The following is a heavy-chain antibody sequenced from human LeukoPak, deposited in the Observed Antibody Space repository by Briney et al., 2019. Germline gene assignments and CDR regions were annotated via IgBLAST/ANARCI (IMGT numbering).Heavy chain of an antibody. CDR3: ASFFCTSALCYYLDY. CDR1: GYTFTSNA. Sequence: GASVKVSCKASGYTFTSNALGWVRQAPGQGLEWMGRINTNTGNPTYAQGFTGRFVFSLDTSDNTAYLQISSLQAEDTAVYSCASFFCTSALCYYLDYWGQGTLVTVSS. D-gene: IGHD2-8*01. CDR2: INTNTGNP. V-gene: IGHV7-4-1*02. J-gene: IGHJ4*02.